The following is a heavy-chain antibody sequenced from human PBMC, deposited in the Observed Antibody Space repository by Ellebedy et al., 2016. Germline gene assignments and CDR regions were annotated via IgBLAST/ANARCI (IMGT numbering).Heavy chain of an antibody. J-gene: IGHJ4*02. V-gene: IGHV3-21*04. CDR1: GFTFNSYA. D-gene: IGHD3-22*01. CDR2: ISSSSSYI. CDR3: ARDAGHYYDSSGYYDY. Sequence: GESLKISXVDSGFTFNSYAMIWVRQAPGTGLEWVSSISSSSSYIYYADSVKGRFTISRDNAKNSLYLQMNSLRAEDTAVYYCARDAGHYYDSSGYYDYWGQGTLVTVSS.